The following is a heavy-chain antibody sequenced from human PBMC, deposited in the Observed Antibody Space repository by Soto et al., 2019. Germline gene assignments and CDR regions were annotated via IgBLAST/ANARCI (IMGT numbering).Heavy chain of an antibody. CDR3: ARRGPGTYFDY. CDR2: VSGSGGST. D-gene: IGHD6-13*01. CDR1: GFTFSSYA. V-gene: IGHV3-23*01. Sequence: EVQLLESGGGLVQPGGSLRLSCAASGFTFSSYAMRWGRQAPGKGLEWVSAVSGSGGSTYYADSVKGRFTISRDNSKNTLYLQRNSLRAEGTAVYYCARRGPGTYFDYWGQGALVTVSS. J-gene: IGHJ4*02.